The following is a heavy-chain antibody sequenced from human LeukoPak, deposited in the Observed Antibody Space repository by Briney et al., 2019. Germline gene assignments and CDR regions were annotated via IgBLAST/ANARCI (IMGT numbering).Heavy chain of an antibody. Sequence: GGSLRLSCAASGFTFSSYGMHWVRQAPGKGLEWVAFIRYDGSNKYYADSVKGRFTISRDNSKNTLYLQMNSLRAEDTAVYYCVLYLSLRPYDLYYFDYWGQGTLVTVSS. J-gene: IGHJ4*02. CDR3: VLYLSLRPYDLYYFDY. CDR1: GFTFSSYG. V-gene: IGHV3-30*02. CDR2: IRYDGSNK. D-gene: IGHD3-22*01.